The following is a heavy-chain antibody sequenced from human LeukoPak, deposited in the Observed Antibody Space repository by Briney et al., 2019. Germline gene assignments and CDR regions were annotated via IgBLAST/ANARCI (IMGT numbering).Heavy chain of an antibody. CDR1: GFTFSSYW. D-gene: IGHD3-10*01. CDR2: INQDGSQK. Sequence: PGGSLRLSCAASGFTFSSYWMSWVRQAPGKGLEWVANINQDGSQKYYVDSVKGRFIISRDNAKNSLYLQMNNLRTEDTAMYYTVFGPGYWGQGTLVTVSS. V-gene: IGHV3-7*01. CDR3: VFGPGY. J-gene: IGHJ4*02.